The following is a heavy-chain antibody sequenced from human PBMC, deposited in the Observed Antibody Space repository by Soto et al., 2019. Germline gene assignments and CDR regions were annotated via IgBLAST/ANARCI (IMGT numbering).Heavy chain of an antibody. J-gene: IGHJ4*02. CDR2: IKQDGSEK. CDR3: AREIPFDY. Sequence: GWSLRLSCAASGFTFISFWMGWGRQAPGKGLEWVANIKQDGSEKYYVDSVKGRFTISRDNAKNSLYLQMNSLRAEDTAVYYCAREIPFDYWGQGTLVTVSS. CDR1: GFTFISFW. V-gene: IGHV3-7*03.